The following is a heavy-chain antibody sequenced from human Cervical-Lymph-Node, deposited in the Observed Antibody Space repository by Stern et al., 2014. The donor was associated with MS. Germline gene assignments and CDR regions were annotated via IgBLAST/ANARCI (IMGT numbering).Heavy chain of an antibody. CDR2: IYWDDDK. CDR1: GFSLTLTGEA. V-gene: IGHV2-5*02. J-gene: IGHJ4*02. Sequence: RESGPTLVRPTQTLSLTCTFSGFSLTLTGEAVASIRQPPGKALEWLALIYWDDDKVYSPSLKNRIALTKDTSKHQVVFTMTNMDPMDTATYYCARRGSPNHGGYYFDYWGQGILVTVSS. CDR3: ARRGSPNHGGYYFDY. D-gene: IGHD2-8*01.